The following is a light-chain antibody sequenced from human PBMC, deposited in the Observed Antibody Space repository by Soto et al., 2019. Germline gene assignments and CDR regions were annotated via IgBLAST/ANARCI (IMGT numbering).Light chain of an antibody. J-gene: IGKJ5*01. CDR1: QSVTSNY. CDR3: QQRSNWPPIT. Sequence: EIVLTQSPGTLSLSPGERATLSCRASQSVTSNYLAWYQQTPGQAPRLLFFGASIRATGIPDRFSGSGSGTDFTLTISSLEPEDFAVYYCQQRSNWPPITFGQGTRLEIK. CDR2: GAS. V-gene: IGKV3D-20*02.